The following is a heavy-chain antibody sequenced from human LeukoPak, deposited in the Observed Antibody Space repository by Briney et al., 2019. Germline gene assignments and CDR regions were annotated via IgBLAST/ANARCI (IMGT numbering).Heavy chain of an antibody. Sequence: SETLSLTCAVYGGSFSGYYWSWNRQPPGKGLEWIGDTNHSGSTNYNPSLKSRVTISVDTSKNQFSLKLSSVTAADTAVYYCARARLSGTTYNYWGQGTLVTVSS. CDR2: TNHSGST. CDR1: GGSFSGYY. V-gene: IGHV4-34*01. D-gene: IGHD1-7*01. CDR3: ARARLSGTTYNY. J-gene: IGHJ4*02.